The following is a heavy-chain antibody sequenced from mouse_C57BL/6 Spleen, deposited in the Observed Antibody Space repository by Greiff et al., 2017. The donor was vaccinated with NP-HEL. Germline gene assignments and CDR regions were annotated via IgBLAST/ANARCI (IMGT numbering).Heavy chain of an antibody. V-gene: IGHV1-80*01. CDR1: GYAFSSYW. CDR3: ARYWKYNYSNYWYFDV. Sequence: QVQLQQSGAELVKPGASVKISCKASGYAFSSYWMNWVKQRPGKGLEWIGQIYPGDGDTNYNGKFKGKATLTADKSSSTAYMQLSSLTSEYSAVYFCARYWKYNYSNYWYFDVWGTGTTVTVSS. D-gene: IGHD2-5*01. J-gene: IGHJ1*03. CDR2: IYPGDGDT.